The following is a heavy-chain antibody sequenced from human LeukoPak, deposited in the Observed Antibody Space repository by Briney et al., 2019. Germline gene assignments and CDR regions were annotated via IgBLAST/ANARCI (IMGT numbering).Heavy chain of an antibody. CDR1: GGSISSSSDY. Sequence: SETLSLTCTVSGGSISSSSDYWGWIRQPPGKGLEWIGSIYYSGSTYYNPSLKSRVTISVDTSKNQFSLKLSSVTAADTAVYYCARLAGYCSSTSCYSIDYWGQGTLVTVSS. J-gene: IGHJ4*02. V-gene: IGHV4-39*01. CDR3: ARLAGYCSSTSCYSIDY. CDR2: IYYSGST. D-gene: IGHD2-2*02.